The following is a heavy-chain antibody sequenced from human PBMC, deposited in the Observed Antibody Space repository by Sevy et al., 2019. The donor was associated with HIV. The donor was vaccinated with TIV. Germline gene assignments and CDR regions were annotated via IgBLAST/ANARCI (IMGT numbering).Heavy chain of an antibody. Sequence: GGSLRLSCAASGFTFSSYAMSWVRQAPGKGLEWVSAISGSGSSTYYADSVKGRFTISRDNSKNTLYLQMNSLRAEDTAVYYCGIDIVVVVAATFKHWGQGTLVTVSS. J-gene: IGHJ1*01. CDR1: GFTFSSYA. CDR3: GIDIVVVVAATFKH. CDR2: ISGSGSST. V-gene: IGHV3-23*01. D-gene: IGHD2-15*01.